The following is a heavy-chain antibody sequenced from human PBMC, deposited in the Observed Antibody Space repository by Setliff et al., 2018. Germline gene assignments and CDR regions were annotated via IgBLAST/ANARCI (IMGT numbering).Heavy chain of an antibody. CDR1: GYVFTSYG. Sequence: ASVKVSCKASGYVFTSYGTSWVRQAPGQGLEWMGWISGYNGYTVYAPAFQGRVAMTTDTSTGTAYMELSGLTSADTAIYYCIVNMVRPVTGLDSWGPGTLVTVSS. CDR3: IVNMVRPVTGLDS. V-gene: IGHV1-18*01. J-gene: IGHJ4*02. CDR2: ISGYNGYT. D-gene: IGHD2-15*01.